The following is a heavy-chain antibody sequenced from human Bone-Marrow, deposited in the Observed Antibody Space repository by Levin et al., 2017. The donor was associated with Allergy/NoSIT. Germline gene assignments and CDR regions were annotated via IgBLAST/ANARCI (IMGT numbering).Heavy chain of an antibody. V-gene: IGHV3-21*01. J-gene: IGHJ4*02. CDR2: INSRGLYI. CDR3: AAATYNYGPFYLDY. Sequence: MPGGSLRLSCTASGFTFKTYSINWVRQSPGKGLEWVSSINSRGLYIYYADSLKGRFTVSRDDSKNSLYLDMDNLRAEDTAVYFCAAATYNYGPFYLDYWGRGVLVTVSS. D-gene: IGHD5-18*01. CDR1: GFTFKTYS.